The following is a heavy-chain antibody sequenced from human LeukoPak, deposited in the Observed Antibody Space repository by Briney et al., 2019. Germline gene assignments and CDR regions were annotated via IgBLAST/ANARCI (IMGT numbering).Heavy chain of an antibody. J-gene: IGHJ4*02. Sequence: PSETLSLTCTVSGGSISSSSYYWGWIRQPPGKGLEWIGSIYYSGSTYHNPSLKSRVTISVDTSKNQFSLKLSSVTAADTAVYYCARDRIYFDYWGQGTLVTVSS. CDR2: IYYSGST. CDR3: ARDRIYFDY. CDR1: GGSISSSSYY. V-gene: IGHV4-39*07.